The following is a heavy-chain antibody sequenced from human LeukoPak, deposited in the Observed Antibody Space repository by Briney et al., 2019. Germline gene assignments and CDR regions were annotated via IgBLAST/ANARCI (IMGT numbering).Heavy chain of an antibody. V-gene: IGHV3-74*01. CDR2: INGDGDST. CDR3: ARLGAPNAFDI. D-gene: IGHD1-26*01. J-gene: IGHJ3*02. CDR1: GFTFRSHW. Sequence: TGGSLRLSCAASGFTFRSHWMHWVRQAPGKGLVWVSRINGDGDSTLYADSVKGRFTISRDNSKNTLYLQMNSLRAEDTAVYYCARLGAPNAFDIWGQGTTVTVSS.